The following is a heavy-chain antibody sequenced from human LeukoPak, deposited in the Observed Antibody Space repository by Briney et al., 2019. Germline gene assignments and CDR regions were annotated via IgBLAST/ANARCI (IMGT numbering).Heavy chain of an antibody. Sequence: GGSLRLSCAASGCTFSSYAMSRVRQAPGKGLEWVSAISGSGRSTYYADSVKGRFTSSRDNSKNTLYPQMNSLRAEDTAVYYCARDRRDDSSMHWGQGTLVTVSS. CDR1: GCTFSSYA. D-gene: IGHD3-22*01. J-gene: IGHJ4*02. V-gene: IGHV3-23*01. CDR3: ARDRRDDSSMH. CDR2: ISGSGRST.